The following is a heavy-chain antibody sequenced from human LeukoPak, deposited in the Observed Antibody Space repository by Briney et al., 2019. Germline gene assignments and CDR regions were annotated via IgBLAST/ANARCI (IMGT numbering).Heavy chain of an antibody. CDR1: GYTFTNYG. CDR2: NSLATGAP. Sequence: ASVKVSCKASGYTFTNYGIRWVRQAPGQGLEWVALNSLATGAPRYAQKFQVRVTLTTDTSTSTAYMELRSLKSDDTAVYYCARDIGLVRGIIMAHWGQGTQVTVSS. J-gene: IGHJ4*02. D-gene: IGHD3-10*01. V-gene: IGHV1-18*01. CDR3: ARDIGLVRGIIMAH.